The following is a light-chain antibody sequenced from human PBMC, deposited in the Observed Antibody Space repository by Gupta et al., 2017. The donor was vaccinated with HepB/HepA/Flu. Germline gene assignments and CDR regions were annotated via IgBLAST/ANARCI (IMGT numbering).Light chain of an antibody. Sequence: DIVLTQSPATLSFSPGERATLSCRASESISGSYLAWYQQKPGQGPRLLIYGASTRATGIPARLSGSGSGTDFTLTISGLEPEDFAVYYCQQYGSSRGLTFGGGTKVDIK. V-gene: IGKV3-20*01. J-gene: IGKJ4*01. CDR2: GAS. CDR1: ESISGSY. CDR3: QQYGSSRGLT.